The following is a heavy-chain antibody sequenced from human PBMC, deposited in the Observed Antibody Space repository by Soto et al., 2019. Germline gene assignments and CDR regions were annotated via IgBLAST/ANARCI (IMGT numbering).Heavy chain of an antibody. Sequence: SETLSLTCAVYGGSFSGYYWSWIRQPPGKGLEWIGEINHSGSTNYNPSLKSRVTISVDTSKNQFSLKLSSVTAADTAVYYCARVQIVVVPAAKGYYYYMDVWGKGTTVTVSS. D-gene: IGHD2-2*01. CDR3: ARVQIVVVPAAKGYYYYMDV. J-gene: IGHJ6*03. V-gene: IGHV4-34*01. CDR1: GGSFSGYY. CDR2: INHSGST.